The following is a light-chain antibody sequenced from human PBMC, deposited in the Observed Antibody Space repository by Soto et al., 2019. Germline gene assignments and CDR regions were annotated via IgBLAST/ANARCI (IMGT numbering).Light chain of an antibody. J-gene: IGLJ3*02. CDR1: SSDVGGYNY. CDR2: EVS. CDR3: SSYAGSNTWV. V-gene: IGLV2-8*01. Sequence: QSVLTQPPSAPGSPGQSVTIACTGTSSDVGGYNYVSWYQQHPGKAPKLMIYEVSKRPSGVPDRFSGSKSGNTASLTVSGLQAEDEADYYCSSYAGSNTWVFGGGTKVTVL.